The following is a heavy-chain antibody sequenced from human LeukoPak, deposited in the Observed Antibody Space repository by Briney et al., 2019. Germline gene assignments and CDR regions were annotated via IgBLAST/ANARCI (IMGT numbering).Heavy chain of an antibody. CDR2: INHSGST. Sequence: SETLPLTCAVYGGSFSGYYWSWIRQPPGKGLEWIGEINHSGSTNYNPSLKSRVTISVDTSKNQFSLKLSSVTAADTAVYYCARWGHYGPLGYWGQGTLVTVSS. CDR1: GGSFSGYY. J-gene: IGHJ4*02. CDR3: ARWGHYGPLGY. V-gene: IGHV4-34*01. D-gene: IGHD4-17*01.